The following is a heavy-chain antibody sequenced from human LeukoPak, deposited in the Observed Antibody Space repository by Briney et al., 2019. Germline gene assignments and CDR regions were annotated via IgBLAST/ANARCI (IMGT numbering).Heavy chain of an antibody. CDR3: ARFVYCSSTSCYPLPYYYYGMDV. J-gene: IGHJ6*02. V-gene: IGHV4-34*01. Sequence: SETLSLTCAVYGGSFSGYYWSWIRQPPGKGLEWIGEINHSGSTNYNPSLKSRVTISVDTSKNQFSLKLSSVTAADTAVYYCARFVYCSSTSCYPLPYYYYGMDVWGQGTTVTVSS. D-gene: IGHD2-2*01. CDR2: INHSGST. CDR1: GGSFSGYY.